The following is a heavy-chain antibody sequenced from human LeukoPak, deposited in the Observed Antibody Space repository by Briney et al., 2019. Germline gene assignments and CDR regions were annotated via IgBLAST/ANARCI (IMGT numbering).Heavy chain of an antibody. CDR2: VNPEDGET. Sequence: ASVKVSCKASGYTFSDYYMHWVQQAPGKGLEWMGRVNPEDGETKYAQKFQGRVTMTRNTSISTAYMELSSLRSEDTAVYYCARGLGWFGEYYYYGMDVWGQGTTVTVSS. D-gene: IGHD3-10*01. V-gene: IGHV1-69-2*01. CDR1: GYTFSDYY. CDR3: ARGLGWFGEYYYYGMDV. J-gene: IGHJ6*02.